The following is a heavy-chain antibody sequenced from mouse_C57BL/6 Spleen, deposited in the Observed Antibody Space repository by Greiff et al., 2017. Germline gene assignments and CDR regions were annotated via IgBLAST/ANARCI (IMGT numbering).Heavy chain of an antibody. Sequence: EVQLVESGGGLVKPGGSLKLSCAASGFTFSSYAMSWVRQTPEKRLEWVATISDGGSYTYYPDNVKGRFTISRDNAKNNLYLQMSHLKSEDTAMYYCARAGYDGYYGWYFDYWGQGTTLTVSS. CDR2: ISDGGSYT. V-gene: IGHV5-4*01. CDR1: GFTFSSYA. D-gene: IGHD2-3*01. CDR3: ARAGYDGYYGWYFDY. J-gene: IGHJ2*01.